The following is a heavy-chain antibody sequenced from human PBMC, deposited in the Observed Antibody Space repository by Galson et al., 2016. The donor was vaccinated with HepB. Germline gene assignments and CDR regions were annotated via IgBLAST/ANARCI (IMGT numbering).Heavy chain of an antibody. CDR3: AKAKSSGWLRDAFDV. Sequence: SLRLSCAVSGITVNDYTIHWVRQAPGKGLEWVSLFSWDGTTTYYADSVKGRFIISRDNSKTSLSLQMNSLRTEDTAIYYCAKAKSSGWLRDAFDVWGRGTMVTVSS. CDR1: GITVNDYT. J-gene: IGHJ3*01. D-gene: IGHD6-19*01. V-gene: IGHV3-43*01. CDR2: FSWDGTTT.